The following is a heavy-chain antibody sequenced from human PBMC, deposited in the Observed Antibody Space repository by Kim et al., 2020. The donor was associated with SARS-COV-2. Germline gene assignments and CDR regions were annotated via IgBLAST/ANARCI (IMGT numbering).Heavy chain of an antibody. V-gene: IGHV3-74*01. J-gene: IGHJ2*01. Sequence: GGSLRLSCEASGFTFSTYWMHWVRQAPGKGLVWVSRIYSDGYSASYADSVRGRFTISRDNAKNTRYLQMNSLKPEDTAVYYCTRDPSLFGRCIDFWGRGTLVTVSS. CDR2: IYSDGYSA. CDR1: GFTFSTYW. CDR3: TRDPSLFGRCIDF. D-gene: IGHD2-21*01.